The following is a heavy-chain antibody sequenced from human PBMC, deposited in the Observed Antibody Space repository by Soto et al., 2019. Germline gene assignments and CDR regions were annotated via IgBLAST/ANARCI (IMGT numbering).Heavy chain of an antibody. CDR2: IKSKTDGGTT. J-gene: IGHJ4*02. D-gene: IGHD3-22*01. Sequence: EVQLVESGGGLVKPGGSLRLSCAASGFTFSNAWMNWVRQAPGKGLEWVGRIKSKTDGGTTDYAAHVKGRFTISRDDSKNTLYLQMNSLKTEDTAVYYCTADPADITTVGYWGQGTLVTVSS. CDR1: GFTFSNAW. CDR3: TADPADITTVGY. V-gene: IGHV3-15*07.